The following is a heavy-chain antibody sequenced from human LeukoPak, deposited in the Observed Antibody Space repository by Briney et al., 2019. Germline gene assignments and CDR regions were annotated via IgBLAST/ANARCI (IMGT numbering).Heavy chain of an antibody. CDR1: GFSFNSYP. Sequence: GGSLRLSCAASGFSFNSYPMHWVRQAPGKGLEWVAVISYDGSNKYYADSVKGRFTISRDNSKNTLYLQMNSLRAEDTAVYYCARDGEICGGDCYPTDMGYYFDYWGQGTLVTVSS. CDR2: ISYDGSNK. CDR3: ARDGEICGGDCYPTDMGYYFDY. J-gene: IGHJ4*02. V-gene: IGHV3-30*04. D-gene: IGHD2-21*02.